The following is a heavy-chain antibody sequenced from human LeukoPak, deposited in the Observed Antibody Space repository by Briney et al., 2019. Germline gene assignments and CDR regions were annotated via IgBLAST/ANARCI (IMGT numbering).Heavy chain of an antibody. CDR1: GYTFTSYA. V-gene: IGHV1-3*03. J-gene: IGHJ5*02. CDR2: INAGNGNT. D-gene: IGHD5-18*01. Sequence: ASVKVSCKASGYTFTSYAMHWVRQAPGQRLEWMGWINAGNGNTKYSQEFQGRVTITRDTSASTAYMELGSLRSEDMAVYYCARDMTGTPMDTGWFDPWGQGTLVTVSS. CDR3: ARDMTGTPMDTGWFDP.